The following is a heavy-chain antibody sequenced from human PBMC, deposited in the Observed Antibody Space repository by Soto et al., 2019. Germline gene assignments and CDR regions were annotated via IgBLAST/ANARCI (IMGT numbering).Heavy chain of an antibody. CDR2: IHTRGNT. CDR3: ARDLSMTYYRGVDV. D-gene: IGHD2-21*01. J-gene: IGHJ6*02. Sequence: ETLSLTCTVSGGSISGFYWTWIRQPAGKGLEWIGYIHTRGNTKYNPSLNSRVTMSVDTSKNQFFLKLNSVTAADTAVYYCARDLSMTYYRGVDVWGQGTTVTVSS. CDR1: GGSISGFY. V-gene: IGHV4-4*07.